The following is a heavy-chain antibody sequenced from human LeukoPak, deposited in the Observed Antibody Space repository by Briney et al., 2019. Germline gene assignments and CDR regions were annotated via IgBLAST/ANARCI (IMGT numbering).Heavy chain of an antibody. CDR2: IYYSVST. V-gene: IGHV4-39*07. D-gene: IGHD3-16*01. CDR1: GGSISSSSYY. J-gene: IGHJ3*02. Sequence: KTSETLSLTCTVSGGSISSSSYYWGWIRQPPGKGLEWIGNIYYSVSTYYNPSLKSRVTISVDTSKNQFSLKLSSVTAADTAMYYCANSWYYLSIDIWGPGTMVTVSS. CDR3: ANSWYYLSIDI.